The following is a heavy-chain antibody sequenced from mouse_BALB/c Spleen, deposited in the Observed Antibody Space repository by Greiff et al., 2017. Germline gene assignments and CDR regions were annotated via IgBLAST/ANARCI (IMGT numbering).Heavy chain of an antibody. CDR2: ISSGSSTI. D-gene: IGHD1-2*01. CDR3: ARGGITTALFDY. Sequence: EVNVVESGGGLVQPGGSRKLSCAASGFTFSSFGMHWVRQAPEKGLEWVAYISSGSSTIYYADTVKGRFTISRDNPKNTLFLQMTSLRSEDTAMYYCARGGITTALFDYWGQGTTLTVSS. J-gene: IGHJ2*01. V-gene: IGHV5-17*02. CDR1: GFTFSSFG.